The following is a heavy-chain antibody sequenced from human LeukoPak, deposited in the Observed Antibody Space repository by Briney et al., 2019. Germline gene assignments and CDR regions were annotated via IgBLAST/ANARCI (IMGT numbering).Heavy chain of an antibody. J-gene: IGHJ4*02. CDR3: ARGGGDFWSGYSVFDY. V-gene: IGHV3-7*05. Sequence: GGSLRLSCAASGFTFSSYWMSWVRQAPGRGLEWVANIEQDGSEKYYLDSVKGRFTISRDNAKNSLYLQMNSLRAEDRAVYYCARGGGDFWSGYSVFDYWGQGTLVTVSS. CDR1: GFTFSSYW. D-gene: IGHD3-3*01. CDR2: IEQDGSEK.